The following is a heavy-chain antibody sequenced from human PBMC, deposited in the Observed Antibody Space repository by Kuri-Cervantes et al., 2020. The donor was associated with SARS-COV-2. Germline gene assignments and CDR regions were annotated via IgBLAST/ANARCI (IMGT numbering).Heavy chain of an antibody. J-gene: IGHJ4*02. V-gene: IGHV4-59*12. CDR1: GGSISSYY. D-gene: IGHD6-13*01. CDR3: VRGAIAAAAFDY. CDR2: IYYGGST. Sequence: SETLTLTCTVSGGSISSYYWSWIRQPPGKGLEWIGYIYYGGSTNYNPSLKSRDTISVDTSKNQFSLKLSSVTAADTPVYYCVRGAIAAAAFDYWGQGTLVTVSS.